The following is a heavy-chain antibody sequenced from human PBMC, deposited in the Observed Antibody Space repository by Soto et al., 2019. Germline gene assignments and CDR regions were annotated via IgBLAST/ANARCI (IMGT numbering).Heavy chain of an antibody. Sequence: GASVKVSCKASGGTFSSYAISWVRQAPGQGLEWMGGIIPIFGTANYAQKFQGRVTITADESTSTAYVELSSLRSEDTAVYYCARDSSGWRTFDYWGQGTLVTVSS. CDR1: GGTFSSYA. D-gene: IGHD6-19*01. V-gene: IGHV1-69*13. CDR3: ARDSSGWRTFDY. J-gene: IGHJ4*02. CDR2: IIPIFGTA.